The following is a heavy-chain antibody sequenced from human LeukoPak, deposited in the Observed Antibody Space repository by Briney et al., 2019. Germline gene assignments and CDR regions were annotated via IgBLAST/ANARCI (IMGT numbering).Heavy chain of an antibody. CDR1: GGTFSNYA. CDR2: IIPIFGTA. J-gene: IGHJ1*01. Sequence: SVKVSCKASGGTFSNYAISWVRQAPGQGLEWMGGIIPIFGTANYAQKFQGRVTITADESTSTAYMELSSLRSEDTAVYYCATESGGDWLRIQHWGQGTLVTVSS. D-gene: IGHD2-21*02. V-gene: IGHV1-69*13. CDR3: ATESGGDWLRIQH.